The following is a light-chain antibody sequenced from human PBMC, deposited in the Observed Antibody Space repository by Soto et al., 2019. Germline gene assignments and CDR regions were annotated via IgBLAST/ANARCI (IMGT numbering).Light chain of an antibody. Sequence: ETVMTQSPATLSVSPGERATLSCRASQSIRSTLAWFQQKPGQAPRLLIYDASKRATGIPARFSGSGSGTEFTLTISSRQSEDFAVYYCQQYNNWPRTFGQGTIVDIK. J-gene: IGKJ1*01. CDR1: QSIRST. CDR2: DAS. V-gene: IGKV3-15*01. CDR3: QQYNNWPRT.